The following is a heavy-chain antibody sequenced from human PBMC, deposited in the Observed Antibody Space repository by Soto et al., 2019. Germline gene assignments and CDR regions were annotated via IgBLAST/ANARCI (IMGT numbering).Heavy chain of an antibody. Sequence: SSETLSLTCAVYGGSVNGYYWNWTRQPPGKGLEWIGEINHTGGTHYNPSLKSRVTMSVDTSKNQFSLRLSSVTAADTAIYYCATRITVFGLLIPPFDPWGQGTQVTVSS. V-gene: IGHV4-34*01. CDR2: INHTGGT. D-gene: IGHD3-3*01. J-gene: IGHJ5*02. CDR1: GGSVNGYY. CDR3: ATRITVFGLLIPPFDP.